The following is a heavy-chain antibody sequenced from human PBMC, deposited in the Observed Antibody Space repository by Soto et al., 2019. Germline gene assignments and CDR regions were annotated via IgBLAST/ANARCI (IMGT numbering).Heavy chain of an antibody. V-gene: IGHV2-5*02. D-gene: IGHD2-2*01. Sequence: SGPTLVNPTQTLTLTCTFSGFSLSTSGVGVGWIRQPPGKALEWLALIYWDDDKRYSPSLKSRLTITKDTSKNQVVLTMTNMDPVDTATYYCARTVNDIVVVPAAHSFDYWGQGTLVTVSS. CDR2: IYWDDDK. CDR3: ARTVNDIVVVPAAHSFDY. CDR1: GFSLSTSGVG. J-gene: IGHJ4*02.